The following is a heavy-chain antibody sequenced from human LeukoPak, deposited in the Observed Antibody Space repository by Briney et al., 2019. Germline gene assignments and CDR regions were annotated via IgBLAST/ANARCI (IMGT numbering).Heavy chain of an antibody. Sequence: GGSLRLSCAASGFTFSSYSMNWVRQAPGKGLEWVSAITGGSDSTYYADSVKGRFTISRDNSKNTLYVQMNSLRAEDTAVYYCAKGSSGARPYFFDYWGQGTLITVSS. V-gene: IGHV3-23*01. CDR1: GFTFSSYS. J-gene: IGHJ4*02. CDR3: AKGSSGARPYFFDY. CDR2: ITGGSDST.